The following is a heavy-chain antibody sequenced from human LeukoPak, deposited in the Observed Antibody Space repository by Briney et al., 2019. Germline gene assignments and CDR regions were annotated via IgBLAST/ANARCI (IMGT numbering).Heavy chain of an antibody. Sequence: PSETLSLTCTVSGGSISSGGYSWSWIRQPPGKGLEWIGYIYHSGSTYYNPSLKSRVTISVDRSKNQFSLKLSSVTAADTAVYYCARAELYYDSSGYYRAGSFDLWGRGTLVTVSS. CDR2: IYHSGST. CDR3: ARAELYYDSSGYYRAGSFDL. J-gene: IGHJ2*01. CDR1: GGSISSGGYS. D-gene: IGHD3-22*01. V-gene: IGHV4-30-2*01.